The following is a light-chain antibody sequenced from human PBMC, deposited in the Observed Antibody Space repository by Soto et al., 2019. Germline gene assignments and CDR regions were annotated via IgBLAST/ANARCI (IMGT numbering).Light chain of an antibody. CDR1: RDVGSD. Sequence: QMTQSPSSLSASVGEKIIITCRASRDVGSDVSWYQQKPGQAPKLLIYAASNLYTGVPSRFSGSRSGTEFTLTISSLQPEDFASYYCLQDYGDSRTFGQGTKVDIK. CDR3: LQDYGDSRT. CDR2: AAS. V-gene: IGKV1-6*01. J-gene: IGKJ1*01.